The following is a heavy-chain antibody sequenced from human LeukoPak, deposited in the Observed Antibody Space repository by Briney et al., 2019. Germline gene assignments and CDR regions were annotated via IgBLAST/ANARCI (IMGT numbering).Heavy chain of an antibody. CDR1: GYTFTYRY. CDR2: ITPFNGNT. J-gene: IGHJ4*02. V-gene: IGHV1-45*02. D-gene: IGHD5-24*01. CDR3: ANGPDGYNTY. Sequence: GASVKVSCKASGYTFTYRYLHWVRHAPGQALEWMGWITPFNGNTNYAQKFQDRVTITRDRSITTAYMELSSLRSEDTAMYYCANGPDGYNTYWGQGTLVTVSS.